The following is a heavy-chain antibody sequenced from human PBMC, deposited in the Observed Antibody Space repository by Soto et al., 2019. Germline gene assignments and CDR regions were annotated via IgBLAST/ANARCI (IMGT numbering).Heavy chain of an antibody. CDR2: IVVGSGNT. CDR3: AAGSPSGLHRGFWYFDL. CDR1: GFTFTSSA. J-gene: IGHJ2*01. V-gene: IGHV1-58*02. Sequence: QMPLVQSGPEVKKPGTSVKVSCQASGFTFTSSAMQWVRQARGQRLEWIGWIVVGSGNTNYAQKFQERVTITRDMSTSTAYMELSSLRSEDTAVYYCAAGSPSGLHRGFWYFDLWGRGTLVTVSS. D-gene: IGHD4-4*01.